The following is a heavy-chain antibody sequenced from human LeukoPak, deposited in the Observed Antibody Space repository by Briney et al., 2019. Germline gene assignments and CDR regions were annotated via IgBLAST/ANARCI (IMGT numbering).Heavy chain of an antibody. CDR2: ISVYNGNT. D-gene: IGHD5-24*01. Sequence: ASVKVSRTTSGYTFTNYGISWVRQAPGLGLEWMGWISVYNGNTNYAQKVQGRVTMTTDTSTSTAYMELRSLRFDDTAVYYCARDGDGYNPTLFDYWGQGTLVTVSS. J-gene: IGHJ4*02. CDR1: GYTFTNYG. V-gene: IGHV1-18*01. CDR3: ARDGDGYNPTLFDY.